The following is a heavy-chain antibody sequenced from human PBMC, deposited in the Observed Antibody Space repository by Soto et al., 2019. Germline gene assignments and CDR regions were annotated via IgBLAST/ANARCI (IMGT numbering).Heavy chain of an antibody. J-gene: IGHJ4*02. Sequence: GGSLRLSCVASGFTFSSYSMVWVRQAPGKGLEWVSYIFVTGGTIYYADSVKGRFTVSRDNAKNSLFPLMSSLRAEDTAVYYCARDKDWAFDYWGQGTQVTVSS. CDR1: GFTFSSYS. V-gene: IGHV3-48*03. CDR2: IFVTGGTI. D-gene: IGHD3-9*01. CDR3: ARDKDWAFDY.